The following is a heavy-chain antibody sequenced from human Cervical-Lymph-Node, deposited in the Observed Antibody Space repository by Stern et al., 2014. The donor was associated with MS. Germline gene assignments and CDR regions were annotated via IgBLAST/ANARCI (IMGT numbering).Heavy chain of an antibody. CDR1: GFSFSSYG. V-gene: IGHV3-30*18. CDR3: AKDWATGNFDY. J-gene: IGHJ4*02. Sequence: QVQLGESGGGVVQPGTSLRLSCTASGFSFSSYGMHWVRQAPGKGLEWVAVVSYDGSKEHYADSVKGRITISRDNSENTLYLQMHSLRPEDTAVYYCAKDWATGNFDYWGQGTLVTVSS. D-gene: IGHD5-12*01. CDR2: VSYDGSKE.